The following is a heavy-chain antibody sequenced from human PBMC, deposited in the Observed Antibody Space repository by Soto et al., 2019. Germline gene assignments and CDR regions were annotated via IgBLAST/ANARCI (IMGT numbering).Heavy chain of an antibody. CDR3: AKDGEVVVVVPAARLYYYYGMDV. CDR1: GVTFSSYA. D-gene: IGHD2-2*01. CDR2: ISGSGGST. J-gene: IGHJ6*02. Sequence: GGFLRLSCAASGVTFSSYAMSWVRQAPGKGLEWVSAISGSGGSTYYADSVKGRFTISRDNSKNTLYLQMNSLRAEDTAVYYCAKDGEVVVVVPAARLYYYYGMDVWGQGTTVTVSS. V-gene: IGHV3-23*01.